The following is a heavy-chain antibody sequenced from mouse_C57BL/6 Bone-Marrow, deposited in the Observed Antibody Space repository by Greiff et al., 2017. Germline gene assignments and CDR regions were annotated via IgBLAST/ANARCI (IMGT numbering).Heavy chain of an antibody. V-gene: IGHV1-81*01. CDR3: ARQLRLPSCAY. J-gene: IGHJ3*01. D-gene: IGHD3-2*02. Sequence: VHLVESGAELARPGASVTLSCKASGYTFTSYGISWVKQRTGQGLEWIGEIYPRSGNTYYNEKFKGKATLTADKSSSTAYMELRSLTSEDSAVYFCARQLRLPSCAYWGQGTLVTVSA. CDR1: GYTFTSYG. CDR2: IYPRSGNT.